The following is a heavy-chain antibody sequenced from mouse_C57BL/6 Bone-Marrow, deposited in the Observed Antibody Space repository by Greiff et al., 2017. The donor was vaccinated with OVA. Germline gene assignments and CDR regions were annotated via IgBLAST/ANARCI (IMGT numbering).Heavy chain of an antibody. J-gene: IGHJ4*01. V-gene: IGHV5-9-1*02. CDR3: TSYYYYGSSSYYAMDY. D-gene: IGHD1-1*01. Sequence: EVKLVESGEGLVKPGGSLKLSCAASGFTFSSYAMSWVRQTPEKRLEWVAYISSGGDYIYYADTVKGRFTISRDNARNTLYLQMSSLKSEDTAMYDCTSYYYYGSSSYYAMDYWGQGTSVTVSS. CDR1: GFTFSSYA. CDR2: ISSGGDYI.